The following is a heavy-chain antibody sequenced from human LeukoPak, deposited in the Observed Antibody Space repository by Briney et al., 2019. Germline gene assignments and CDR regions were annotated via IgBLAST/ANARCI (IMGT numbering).Heavy chain of an antibody. V-gene: IGHV3-21*01. CDR1: GFTFSSYG. CDR2: ISSSGTYI. J-gene: IGHJ5*02. Sequence: GGSLRLSCAASGFTFSSYGMNWVRQAPGRGLEWVSSISSSGTYIYFADSVKGRFTISRDNAKNSLYLQMHSLRAEDTALYYCARLPGRSRVDPWGQGTLVTVSS. CDR3: ARLPGRSRVDP. D-gene: IGHD3-10*01.